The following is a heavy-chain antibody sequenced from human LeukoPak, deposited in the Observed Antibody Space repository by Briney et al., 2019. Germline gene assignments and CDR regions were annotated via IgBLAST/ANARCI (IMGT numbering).Heavy chain of an antibody. J-gene: IGHJ4*02. D-gene: IGHD3-22*01. CDR1: GFTFSNAW. Sequence: GGSLRLSCAASGFTFSNAWMSWVRQAPGKGLEWVGRIKSKTDGGTTDYAAPVKGRFTISRDDSKNTLYLQMNSLKTEDTAVYYCTTEQIDYYDSSGYPYYGIFDYWGQGTLVTVSS. CDR3: TTEQIDYYDSSGYPYYGIFDY. V-gene: IGHV3-15*01. CDR2: IKSKTDGGTT.